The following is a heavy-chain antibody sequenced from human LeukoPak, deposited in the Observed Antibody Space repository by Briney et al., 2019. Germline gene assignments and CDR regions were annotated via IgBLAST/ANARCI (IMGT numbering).Heavy chain of an antibody. Sequence: SETLSLTCAVSGGSISSSNWWCWCRQPPGRGLLWFGEIYHSGSTNYNPALKSRVTISVDKAHDQFSLKLSSVTAADTAVYFCAREARPSLYSGSWFDYWGQGTLVTVSS. CDR2: IYHSGST. V-gene: IGHV4-4*02. CDR1: GGSISSSNW. D-gene: IGHD6-13*01. CDR3: AREARPSLYSGSWFDY. J-gene: IGHJ4*02.